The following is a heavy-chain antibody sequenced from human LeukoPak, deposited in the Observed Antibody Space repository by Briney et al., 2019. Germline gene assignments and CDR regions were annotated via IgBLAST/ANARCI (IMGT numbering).Heavy chain of an antibody. D-gene: IGHD3-10*01. V-gene: IGHV4-4*07. Sequence: SETLSLTCTVSGGSISSYYWSWIRQPAGKGLEWIGRIYTSGSTNYNPSLKSRVTMSVDMSKNQFSLKLSSVTAADTAVYYCARDYYGSGSNRFDPWGQGTLVTVSS. J-gene: IGHJ5*02. CDR1: GGSISSYY. CDR2: IYTSGST. CDR3: ARDYYGSGSNRFDP.